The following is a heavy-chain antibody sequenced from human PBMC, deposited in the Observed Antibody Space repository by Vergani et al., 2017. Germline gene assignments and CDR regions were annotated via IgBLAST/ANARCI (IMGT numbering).Heavy chain of an antibody. CDR1: GFTFSSYG. D-gene: IGHD4-23*01. CDR2: IWYDGSNK. J-gene: IGHJ4*02. Sequence: QVQLVESGGGVVQPGSSLRLSCAASGFTFSSYGMHWVRQAPGKGLEWVAVIWYDGSNKNYAASVKGRFTISIDNSKNTLYLQMNSLRAEDTAVYYCARKSRVYGGVDYWGQGTLVTVSS. V-gene: IGHV3-33*01. CDR3: ARKSRVYGGVDY.